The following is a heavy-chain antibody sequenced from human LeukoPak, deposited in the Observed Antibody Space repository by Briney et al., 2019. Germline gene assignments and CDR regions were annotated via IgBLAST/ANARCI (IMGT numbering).Heavy chain of an antibody. V-gene: IGHV1-18*01. CDR2: INTYSGDT. CDR3: ARFSLSRDTHDY. J-gene: IGHJ4*02. Sequence: ASVKVSCKASGYTFTSYGISWVRQAPGQGLEWMGWINTYSGDTNYAQKFQGRVTMTTDTSTSTAYMELRSLRSEDTAVYYCARFSLSRDTHDYWGQGTLVTVSS. CDR1: GYTFTSYG.